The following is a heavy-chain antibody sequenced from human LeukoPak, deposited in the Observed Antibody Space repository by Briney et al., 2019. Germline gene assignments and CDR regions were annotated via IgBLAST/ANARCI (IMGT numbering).Heavy chain of an antibody. CDR3: AREGYSGSYYESFDY. CDR2: TSYDGSNK. V-gene: IGHV3-30-3*01. CDR1: GFTFSSYA. D-gene: IGHD1-26*01. Sequence: GGSLRLSCAASGFTFSSYAMHWVRQAPGKGLEWVAVTSYDGSNKYYADSVKGRFTISRDNSKNTLYLQMNSLRAEDTAVYYCAREGYSGSYYESFDYWGQGTLVTVPS. J-gene: IGHJ4*02.